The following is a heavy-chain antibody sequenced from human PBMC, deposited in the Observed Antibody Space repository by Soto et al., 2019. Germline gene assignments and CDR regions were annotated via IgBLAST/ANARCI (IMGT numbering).Heavy chain of an antibody. CDR2: ISGSGTTI. V-gene: IGHV3-11*01. Sequence: QAQVVESGGGLVKPGGSLRLSCATSGINFSDHFMAWIRLSPGKGLEWIAYISGSGTTIYYADSVRGRFTISRDNANDSLYLQMNSLRAEDTAVYYCARDGRYKTPYDGFDTWGQGTMVIVSS. D-gene: IGHD1-26*01. CDR3: ARDGRYKTPYDGFDT. CDR1: GINFSDHF. J-gene: IGHJ3*02.